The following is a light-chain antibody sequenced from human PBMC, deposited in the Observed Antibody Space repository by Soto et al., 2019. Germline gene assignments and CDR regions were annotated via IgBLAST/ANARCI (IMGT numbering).Light chain of an antibody. J-gene: IGKJ3*01. V-gene: IGKV3-20*01. CDR1: QSVSSNY. CDR3: QQYGKSRFI. Sequence: EIGLTQSPGTLSLSQGERATLSCRASQSVSSNYLAWYQQKPGQAPRLLIYGASSRATGIPDRFSGSGSGTDFTLTISRLEPEDFAVYYCQQYGKSRFIFGPGTKVDIK. CDR2: GAS.